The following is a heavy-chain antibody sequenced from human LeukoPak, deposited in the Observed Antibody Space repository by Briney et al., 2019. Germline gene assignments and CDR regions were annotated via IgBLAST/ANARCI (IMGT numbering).Heavy chain of an antibody. J-gene: IGHJ6*03. CDR2: ISSSSSYI. CDR1: GFSFSSYS. Sequence: GGSLRLSCAASGFSFSSYSMNWVRQAPGKGLEWVSSISSSSSYIYYADSVKGRFTISRDNSKNTLYLQMNSLRAEDTAVYYCAKDKERESNFYYYMDVWGKGTTVTVSS. CDR3: AKDKERESNFYYYMDV. V-gene: IGHV3-21*01.